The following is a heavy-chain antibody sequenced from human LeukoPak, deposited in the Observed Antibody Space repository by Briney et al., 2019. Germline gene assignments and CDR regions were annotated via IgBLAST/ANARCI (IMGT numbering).Heavy chain of an antibody. CDR3: AREGGSYFVGGGY. Sequence: ASVKVSCKASGNTFTGYYMHWVRQAPGQGLEWMGWINPNSGGTNYAQKFQGRVTMTRDTSISTAYMELSRLRSDDTAVYYCAREGGSYFVGGGYWGQGTLVTVSS. V-gene: IGHV1-2*02. J-gene: IGHJ4*02. CDR2: INPNSGGT. CDR1: GNTFTGYY. D-gene: IGHD1-26*01.